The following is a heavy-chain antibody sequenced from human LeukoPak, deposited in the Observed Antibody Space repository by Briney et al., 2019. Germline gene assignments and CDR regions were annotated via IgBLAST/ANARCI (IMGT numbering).Heavy chain of an antibody. CDR2: IIPIFGIA. D-gene: IGHD3-22*01. CDR1: GGTFSSYA. Sequence: SVKVSCKASGGTFSSYAISWVRQAPGQGLEWMGRIIPIFGIANYAQKFQGRVTITADKSTSTAYMELSSLRSEDTAVYYCATVILGGLDYWGQGTLVTVSS. CDR3: ATVILGGLDY. J-gene: IGHJ4*02. V-gene: IGHV1-69*04.